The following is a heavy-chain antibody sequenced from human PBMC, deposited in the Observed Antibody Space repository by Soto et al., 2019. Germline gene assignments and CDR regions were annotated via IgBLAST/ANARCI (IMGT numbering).Heavy chain of an antibody. J-gene: IGHJ3*02. D-gene: IGHD2-15*01. Sequence: PGGSLRLSCAASGVTFSSYGMRWVRQATGKGLEWVAVIWYDGSNKYYADSVKGRFTISRDNSKNTLYLQMNSLRAEDTAVYYCARDDSPADCSGGSCYWGHAFDIWGQGTMVTVSS. CDR3: ARDDSPADCSGGSCYWGHAFDI. CDR2: IWYDGSNK. CDR1: GVTFSSYG. V-gene: IGHV3-33*01.